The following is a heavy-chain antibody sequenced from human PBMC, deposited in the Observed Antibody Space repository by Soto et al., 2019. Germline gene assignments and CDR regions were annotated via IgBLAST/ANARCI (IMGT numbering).Heavy chain of an antibody. CDR2: IYYSGST. D-gene: IGHD3-10*01. Sequence: PSETLSLTCTVSGGSISSSSYYWGWIRQPPGKGLEWIGSIYYSGSTYYNPSLKSRVTISVDTSKNQFSLKLSSVTAADTAVYYCAFQGSYSITYCYYGMDVWGQGTTVTVSS. J-gene: IGHJ6*02. V-gene: IGHV4-39*01. CDR3: AFQGSYSITYCYYGMDV. CDR1: GGSISSSSYY.